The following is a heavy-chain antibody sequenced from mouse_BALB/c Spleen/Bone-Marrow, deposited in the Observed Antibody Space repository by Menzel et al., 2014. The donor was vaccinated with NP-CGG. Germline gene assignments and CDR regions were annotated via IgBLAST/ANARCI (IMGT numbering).Heavy chain of an antibody. J-gene: IGHJ4*01. Sequence: EVQLVESGPELEKPGASVKISCKASGYSFTGYNMNWVKQSNGKSLEWIGDIDPYYGGTSYNQKLKDKATLTVDKSSSTAYMQLKSLTSEDSAVYYCAISVSLWAMDYWGQGTSVTVSS. CDR3: AISVSLWAMDY. V-gene: IGHV1-39*01. CDR2: IDPYYGGT. CDR1: GYSFTGYN. D-gene: IGHD1-1*02.